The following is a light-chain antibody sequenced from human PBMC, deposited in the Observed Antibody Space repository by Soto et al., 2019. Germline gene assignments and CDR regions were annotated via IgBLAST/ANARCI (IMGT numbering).Light chain of an antibody. Sequence: QSALTQPPSASGSPGQSVTISCTGTSSDVGGYTFVSWYQQHPGKAPKLMIYEVSKRPSGIPDRFSGSKSGNTASLTVSGLQAEDEADYYCSSYAGNRHFYVFGTGTKLTVL. V-gene: IGLV2-8*01. CDR3: SSYAGNRHFYV. CDR2: EVS. CDR1: SSDVGGYTF. J-gene: IGLJ1*01.